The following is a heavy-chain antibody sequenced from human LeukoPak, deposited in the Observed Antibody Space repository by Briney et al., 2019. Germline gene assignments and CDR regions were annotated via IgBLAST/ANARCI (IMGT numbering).Heavy chain of an antibody. CDR3: ARGASSWHYFDY. V-gene: IGHV1-46*01. D-gene: IGHD6-13*01. Sequence: EASVKVSCKASGYTFTSYYMHWVRQAPGQGLEWMGIIHLSDGTTSYAQKFQGRVTMTRDTSTSTVYMELTSLRSEDTAVYYCARGASSWHYFDYWGQGTLVTVSS. CDR1: GYTFTSYY. J-gene: IGHJ4*02. CDR2: IHLSDGTT.